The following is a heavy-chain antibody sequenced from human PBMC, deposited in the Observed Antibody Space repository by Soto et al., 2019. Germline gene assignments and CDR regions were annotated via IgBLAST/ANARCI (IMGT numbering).Heavy chain of an antibody. CDR1: GFTFSTYS. V-gene: IGHV3-21*01. CDR2: ISSSSSYI. Sequence: GGSLRLSCAASGFTFSTYSMNWVRQAPGKGLEWVSSISSSSSYIYYADSVKGRFTISRDNAKNSLYLQMNSLRAEDTAVYYCARSAGYCSGGSCYGGMDVWGKGTTVTVSS. J-gene: IGHJ6*03. D-gene: IGHD2-15*01. CDR3: ARSAGYCSGGSCYGGMDV.